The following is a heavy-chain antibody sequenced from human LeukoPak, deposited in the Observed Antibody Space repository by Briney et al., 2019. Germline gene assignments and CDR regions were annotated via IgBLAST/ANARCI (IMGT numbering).Heavy chain of an antibody. CDR2: ISGSGGST. CDR3: PKDRRSVTTSYFYT. CDR1: GFTFSIYA. Sequence: PGGSLRHSCAPSGFTFSIYAMRWVRQAPGKGLEWVSAISGSGGSTYYADSVKGRFTTSSDNCKNTLYLQMNSVRAEDTAVYYCPKDRRSVTTSYFYTWGQECLVTVSS. J-gene: IGHJ4*02. V-gene: IGHV3-23*01. D-gene: IGHD4-17*01.